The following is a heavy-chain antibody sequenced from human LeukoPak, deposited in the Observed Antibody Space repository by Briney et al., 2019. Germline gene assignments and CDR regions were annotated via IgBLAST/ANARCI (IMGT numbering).Heavy chain of an antibody. J-gene: IGHJ4*02. CDR3: AKDLSSPEAFFDY. D-gene: IGHD6-13*01. Sequence: GGSLRLSCASSGFTVSSNYMGWVRQAPGKGLDCVSVIYSDGSTHYADSVKGRFTISRDNSKNTLYLQMNSLRAEDTAVYYCAKDLSSPEAFFDYWGQGTLVTVSS. CDR2: IYSDGST. V-gene: IGHV3-53*05. CDR1: GFTVSSNY.